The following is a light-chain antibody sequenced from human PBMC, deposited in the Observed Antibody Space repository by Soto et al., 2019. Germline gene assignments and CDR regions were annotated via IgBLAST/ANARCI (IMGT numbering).Light chain of an antibody. J-gene: IGKJ4*01. CDR2: DAS. Sequence: EIVLTQSPATLSLSPGERATLSCRASQTINNFLAWYQQKPGQAPRLLIYDASNRATGIPARFSGSGSGTDFTLTISSLESEDFAVYYCQQRSNWPRTFGGGTKVEI. CDR1: QTINNF. V-gene: IGKV3-11*01. CDR3: QQRSNWPRT.